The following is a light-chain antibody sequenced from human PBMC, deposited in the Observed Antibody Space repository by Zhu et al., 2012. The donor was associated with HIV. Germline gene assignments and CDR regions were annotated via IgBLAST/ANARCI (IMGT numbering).Light chain of an antibody. Sequence: EIVLTQSPGTLSLSPGERATLSCRASQTVSRNYLAWYQQKPGQPPRLLIYSASRRVTGIPDRISGSGSVTDFTLTISRVEPEDFAVYFCQQYGSSPYTFGQGTKLEIK. CDR2: SAS. CDR3: QQYGSSPYT. V-gene: IGKV3-20*01. CDR1: QTVSRNY. J-gene: IGKJ2*01.